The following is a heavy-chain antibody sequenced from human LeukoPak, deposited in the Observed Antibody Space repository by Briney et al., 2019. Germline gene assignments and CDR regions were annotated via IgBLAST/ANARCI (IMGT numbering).Heavy chain of an antibody. CDR2: IYYSGST. CDR1: GGSISSSSYY. CDR3: ARVSGYDWESSYDY. J-gene: IGHJ4*02. Sequence: SETLSLTCTVSGGSISSSSYYWGWIRQPPGKGLEWIGSIYYSGSTYYSPSLKSRVTISVDTSKNQFSLKLSSVTAADTAVYYCARVSGYDWESSYDYWGQGTLVTVSS. D-gene: IGHD5-12*01. V-gene: IGHV4-39*07.